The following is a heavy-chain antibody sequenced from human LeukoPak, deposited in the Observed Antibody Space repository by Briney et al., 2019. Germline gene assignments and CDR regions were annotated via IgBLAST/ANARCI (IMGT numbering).Heavy chain of an antibody. CDR3: VKGVTSPT. J-gene: IGHJ5*02. CDR2: ISYDGSNK. Sequence: PGGSLRLSCAASGFTFSSYAMHWVRQAPGKGLEWVAVISYDGSNKYYADSVKGRFTISRDNSKYTLYLQMNSLRAEDTAVYYCVKGVTSPTWGQGTLVTVSS. CDR1: GFTFSSYA. D-gene: IGHD2-2*01. V-gene: IGHV3-30-3*01.